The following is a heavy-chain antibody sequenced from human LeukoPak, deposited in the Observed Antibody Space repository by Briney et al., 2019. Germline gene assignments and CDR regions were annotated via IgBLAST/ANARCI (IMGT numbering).Heavy chain of an antibody. CDR1: GFTFSSYA. J-gene: IGHJ4*02. Sequence: GGSLRLSCAASGFTFSSYAMSWVRQAPGKGLEWVSAISGSGGSTYYADSVKGRFTISRDNSKNTLYLQMNSLRAEDTAVYYCARDARQYCTNGVCYNFDYWGQGTLVTVSS. D-gene: IGHD2-8*01. CDR2: ISGSGGST. V-gene: IGHV3-23*01. CDR3: ARDARQYCTNGVCYNFDY.